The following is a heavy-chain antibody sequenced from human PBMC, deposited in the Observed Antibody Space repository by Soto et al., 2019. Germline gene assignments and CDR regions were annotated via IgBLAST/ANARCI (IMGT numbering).Heavy chain of an antibody. CDR3: AKQVLAVAGTRGNFQH. CDR2: ISYDGSNK. Sequence: PGGSLRLSCAASGFTFSSYGMHWVRQAPGKGLEWVAVISYDGSNKYYADSVKGRFTISRVNSKNTLYLQMNSLRAEDTAVYYCAKQVLAVAGTRGNFQHWGQGTLVTVSS. D-gene: IGHD6-19*01. J-gene: IGHJ1*01. CDR1: GFTFSSYG. V-gene: IGHV3-30*18.